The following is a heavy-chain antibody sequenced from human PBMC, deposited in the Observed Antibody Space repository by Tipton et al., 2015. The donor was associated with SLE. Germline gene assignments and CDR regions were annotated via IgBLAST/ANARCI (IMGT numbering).Heavy chain of an antibody. V-gene: IGHV3-30*18. CDR3: AKCDSTTNCYDY. CDR2: ISYDGRII. J-gene: IGHJ4*02. Sequence: SLRLSCAASGFTFSSYGMHWVRQAPGKGLEWVAVISYDGRIIHYADSVRGRFTISRDNSKNTLFLQMNSLRAEDTAVYYCAKCDSTTNCYDYWGQGTLVTVSS. CDR1: GFTFSSYG. D-gene: IGHD2/OR15-2a*01.